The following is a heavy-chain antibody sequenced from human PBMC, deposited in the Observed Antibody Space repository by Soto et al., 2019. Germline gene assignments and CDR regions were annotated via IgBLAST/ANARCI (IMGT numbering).Heavy chain of an antibody. CDR1: GYTFTSHA. CDR2: INAGNGNT. V-gene: IGHV1-3*05. J-gene: IGHJ5*02. CDR3: ATDGIAAAGTSCFDP. D-gene: IGHD6-13*01. Sequence: QVQLVQSGAEEKKPGASVKVSCKASGYTFTSHAMHWVRKAPGQRLEWMGWINAGNGNTKYSQKFKGRVTITTDTSASTAYMELRSLRSEDTAVYYCATDGIAAAGTSCFDPWGQGTLVTVSS.